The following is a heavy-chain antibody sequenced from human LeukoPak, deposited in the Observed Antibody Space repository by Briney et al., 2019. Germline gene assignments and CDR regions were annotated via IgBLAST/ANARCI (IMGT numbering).Heavy chain of an antibody. CDR1: GGTFSSYA. CDR3: ARAGREMVELYYFDY. J-gene: IGHJ4*02. CDR2: IIPIFGTA. Sequence: ASVKVSCKASGGTFSSYAISWARQAPGQGLEWMGGIIPIFGTANYAQKFQGRVTITTDESTSTAYMELSSLRSEDTAVYYCARAGREMVELYYFDYWGQGTLVTVSS. V-gene: IGHV1-69*05. D-gene: IGHD5-24*01.